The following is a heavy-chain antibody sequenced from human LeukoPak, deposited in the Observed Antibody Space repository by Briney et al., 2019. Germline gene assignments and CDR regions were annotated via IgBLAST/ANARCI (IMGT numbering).Heavy chain of an antibody. J-gene: IGHJ3*02. CDR3: ARDSTRSAFEI. V-gene: IGHV3-53*01. CDR2: IKSGGGS. Sequence: GGSLRLSCAASDFNVRGNDMTGVRQAPGKGLEWVSVIKSGGGSYYADSVKGRFTISRDNPKNALYLQMNSLRAEDTAIYYCARDSTRSAFEIWGQGTMVIVSS. D-gene: IGHD2-2*01. CDR1: DFNVRGND.